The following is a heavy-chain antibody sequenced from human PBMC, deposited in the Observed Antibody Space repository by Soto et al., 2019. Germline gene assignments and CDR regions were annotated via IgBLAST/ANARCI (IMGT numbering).Heavy chain of an antibody. V-gene: IGHV3-9*01. J-gene: IGHJ6*02. CDR1: GFTVDDYA. CDR3: ARDQGVEDIVVGPAAASYYYYGMDV. D-gene: IGHD2-2*01. CDR2: ISANGDNV. Sequence: PGGSLRLSCVASGFTVDDYAMHWVRQAPGKGLEWVSGISANGDNVDYADSVKGRFTVSRDNAKNSLYLQMNSLRAEDTAVYYCARDQGVEDIVVGPAAASYYYYGMDVWGQGTTVTVSS.